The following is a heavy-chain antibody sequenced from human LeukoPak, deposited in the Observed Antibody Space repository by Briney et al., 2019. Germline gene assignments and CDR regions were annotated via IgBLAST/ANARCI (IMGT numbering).Heavy chain of an antibody. D-gene: IGHD6-19*01. Sequence: GESLKISWKGSGYRFASYWIGWVGQLPGKGLEWMGIIYPGDSDTGYSPSFQGHVTISADKSISTAYLQWSSLKASDTVMYYCARHGSGWPFDYWGQGTLVTVSS. CDR3: ARHGSGWPFDY. CDR1: GYRFASYW. V-gene: IGHV5-51*01. J-gene: IGHJ4*02. CDR2: IYPGDSDT.